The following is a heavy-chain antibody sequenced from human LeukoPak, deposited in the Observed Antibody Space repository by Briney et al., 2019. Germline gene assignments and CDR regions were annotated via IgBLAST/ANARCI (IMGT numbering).Heavy chain of an antibody. D-gene: IGHD2-15*01. Sequence: PGGSLRLSCAASDFILRAYGMNWVRQAPGKGLVRVSHVNFDGSSTSYADSVKGRFTISRDNARNTLYLQMNSLRVEDTAVYYCARGVDYGLDVWGQGTTVTVSS. CDR1: DFILRAYG. CDR2: VNFDGSST. J-gene: IGHJ6*02. V-gene: IGHV3-74*01. CDR3: ARGVDYGLDV.